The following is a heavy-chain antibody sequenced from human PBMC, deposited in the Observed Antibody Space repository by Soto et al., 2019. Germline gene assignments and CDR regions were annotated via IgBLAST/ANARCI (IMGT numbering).Heavy chain of an antibody. CDR3: ARGGHFMARGFDP. CDR2: IYYSGST. J-gene: IGHJ5*02. V-gene: IGHV4-59*01. D-gene: IGHD3-3*02. CDR1: GFYISSYY. Sequence: PSETLSLTSTVSGFYISSYYWSWIRQPPGKGLEWIGYIYYSGSTNYNPSLKSRVTISVDTSKNQFSLKLSSVTAADTAVYYCARGGHFMARGFDPWGQGTLVTVSS.